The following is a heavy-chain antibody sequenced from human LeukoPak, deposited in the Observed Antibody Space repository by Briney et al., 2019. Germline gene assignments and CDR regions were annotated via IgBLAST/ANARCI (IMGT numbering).Heavy chain of an antibody. CDR3: ARDGIVVVVAATLRYYYYYGMDV. CDR2: ISSSGSTI. CDR1: GFTFSSYE. Sequence: TGGSLRLSCAASGFTFSSYEMNWVRQAPGKGLEWVSYISSSGSTIYYADSVKGRFTISRDNAKNSLYLQMNSLRAEDTAVYYCARDGIVVVVAATLRYYYYYGMDVWGQGTTVTVSS. J-gene: IGHJ6*02. V-gene: IGHV3-48*03. D-gene: IGHD2-15*01.